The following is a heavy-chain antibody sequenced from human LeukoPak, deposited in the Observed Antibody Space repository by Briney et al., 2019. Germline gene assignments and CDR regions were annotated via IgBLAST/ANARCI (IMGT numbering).Heavy chain of an antibody. D-gene: IGHD2-15*01. Sequence: ASVKVSCKASGYTFTGYYMHWVRQAPGQGLEWMGIINPSGGSTSCAQKFQGRVTMTRDMSTSTAYMELSSLRSEDTAVYYCARDADLVAHYYFDYWGQGTLVTVSS. CDR3: ARDADLVAHYYFDY. V-gene: IGHV1-46*01. CDR1: GYTFTGYY. J-gene: IGHJ4*02. CDR2: INPSGGST.